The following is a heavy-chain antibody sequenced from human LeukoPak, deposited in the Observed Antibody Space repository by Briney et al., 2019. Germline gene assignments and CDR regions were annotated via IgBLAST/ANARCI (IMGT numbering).Heavy chain of an antibody. V-gene: IGHV3-21*01. CDR3: ARKEWSYDAFDI. CDR2: ISSSSSYI. D-gene: IGHD3-3*01. J-gene: IGHJ3*02. Sequence: PGGSLRLSCAASGFTFSSYSMNWVRQAPGKGLEWVSSISSSSSYIYYADSVKGRFTISRDNAKNSLYLHMNSLRAEDTAVYYCARKEWSYDAFDIWGQGTMVTVSS. CDR1: GFTFSSYS.